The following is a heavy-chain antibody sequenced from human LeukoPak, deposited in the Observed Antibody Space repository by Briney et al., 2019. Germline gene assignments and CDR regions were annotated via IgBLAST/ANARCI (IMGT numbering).Heavy chain of an antibody. CDR1: GGSFSGYY. CDR2: IYHSGST. D-gene: IGHD1-14*01. V-gene: IGHV4-34*01. CDR3: ARGAVPEPASWFDP. J-gene: IGHJ5*02. Sequence: SETLSLTCAVYGGSFSGYYWSWIRQPPGKGLEWIGYIYHSGSTYYNPSLKSRVTISVDRSKNQFSLKLSSVTAADTAVYYCARGAVPEPASWFDPWGQGTLVTVSS.